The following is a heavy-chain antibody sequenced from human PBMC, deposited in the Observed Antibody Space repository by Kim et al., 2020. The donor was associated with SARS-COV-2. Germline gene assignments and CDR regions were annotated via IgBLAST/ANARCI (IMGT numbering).Heavy chain of an antibody. V-gene: IGHV3-23*01. J-gene: IGHJ5*02. CDR3: AKGVLWFGEFEDWFDP. Sequence: SVKGRFTISRDNSKNTLYLQMNSLRAEDTAVYYCAKGVLWFGEFEDWFDPWGQGTLVTVSS. D-gene: IGHD3-10*01.